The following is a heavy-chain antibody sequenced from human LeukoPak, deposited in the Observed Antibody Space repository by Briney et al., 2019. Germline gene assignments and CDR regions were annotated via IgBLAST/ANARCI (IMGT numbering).Heavy chain of an antibody. CDR1: GFTFSSYA. CDR2: ISGSGGST. CDR3: ANSGNYYGSGSYYTFDY. V-gene: IGHV3-23*01. J-gene: IGHJ4*02. Sequence: GGSLRLSCAASGFTFSSYAMSWVRQAAGKGLEWVSAISGSGGSTYYADSVKGRFTISRDNSKNTLYLQMNSLRAEDTAVYYCANSGNYYGSGSYYTFDYWGQGTLVTVSS. D-gene: IGHD3-10*01.